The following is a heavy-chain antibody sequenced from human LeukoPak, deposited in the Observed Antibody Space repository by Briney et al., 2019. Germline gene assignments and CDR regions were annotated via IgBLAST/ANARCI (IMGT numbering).Heavy chain of an antibody. J-gene: IGHJ6*03. CDR3: ARGGYGDYVYYYYYMDV. CDR2: TYHSGST. V-gene: IGHV4-30-2*01. Sequence: PSETLSLTCTVSGGSISSGGYYWSWIRQPPGKGLEWIGYTYHSGSTYYNPSLKSRVTISVDRSKNQFSLKLSSVTAADTAVYYCARGGYGDYVYYYYYMDVWGKGTTVTVSS. CDR1: GGSISSGGYY. D-gene: IGHD4-17*01.